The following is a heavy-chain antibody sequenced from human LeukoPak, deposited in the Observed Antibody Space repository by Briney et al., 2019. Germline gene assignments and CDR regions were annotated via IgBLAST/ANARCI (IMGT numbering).Heavy chain of an antibody. V-gene: IGHV1-69*04. J-gene: IGHJ4*02. CDR2: IIPILGIA. Sequence: SVKVSCKASGGTFTIYTISWVRQAPGQGLEWMGRIIPILGIANYAQKFQGRVTITADKSTSTAYMELSSLRSEDTAVYYCARDRGWLQFDYWGQGTLVTVSS. CDR1: GGTFTIYT. D-gene: IGHD5-24*01. CDR3: ARDRGWLQFDY.